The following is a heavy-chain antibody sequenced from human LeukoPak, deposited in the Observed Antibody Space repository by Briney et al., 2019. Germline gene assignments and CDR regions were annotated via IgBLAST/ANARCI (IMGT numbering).Heavy chain of an antibody. V-gene: IGHV3-64D*06. CDR3: ARPYSGSYPRY. Sequence: GGSLRLSCSASGFTFSLYAMHWVRQAPGRGLEYVSAITSNGGSTYYADSVKGRFTISRDNSKNTLYLHMSTLRPEDTAVYYCARPYSGSYPRYWGQGTLVTVPS. D-gene: IGHD1-26*01. J-gene: IGHJ4*02. CDR2: ITSNGGST. CDR1: GFTFSLYA.